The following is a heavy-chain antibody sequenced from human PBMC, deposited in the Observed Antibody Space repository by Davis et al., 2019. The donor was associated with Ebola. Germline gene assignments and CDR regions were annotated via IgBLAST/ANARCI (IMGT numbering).Heavy chain of an antibody. CDR2: ISWNSGSI. CDR3: AKGKSKHCSGGSCPGYAFDI. V-gene: IGHV3-9*01. J-gene: IGHJ3*02. CDR1: GFTFDDYA. Sequence: SLKISCAVSGFTFDDYAMHWVRQVPGKGLEWVSGISWNSGSIGYADSVKGRFTISRDNAKNSLHLQMSSLRADDTALYYCAKGKSKHCSGGSCPGYAFDIWGQGTMVTVSS. D-gene: IGHD2-15*01.